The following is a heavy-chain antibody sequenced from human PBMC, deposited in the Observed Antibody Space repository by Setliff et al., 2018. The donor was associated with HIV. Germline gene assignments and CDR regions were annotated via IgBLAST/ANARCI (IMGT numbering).Heavy chain of an antibody. Sequence: PSETLSLTCTVSGDSISRDYWSWIRQPPGKGLEWIGYVYYSGSTNYNRSLKSRVSISVDTSKNQFSLKLSSVTAADTAVYFCATRPADSKWYGVFDYWGQGTLVTVSS. V-gene: IGHV4-59*01. CDR3: ATRPADSKWYGVFDY. D-gene: IGHD6-13*01. CDR1: GDSISRDY. CDR2: VYYSGST. J-gene: IGHJ4*02.